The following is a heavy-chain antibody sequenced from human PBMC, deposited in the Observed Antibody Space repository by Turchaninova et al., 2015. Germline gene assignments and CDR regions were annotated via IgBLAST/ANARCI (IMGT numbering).Heavy chain of an antibody. D-gene: IGHD2-2*01. CDR3: ARGRVVVVPAAGWFDP. CDR2: INHSGST. Sequence: QVQLQQSGPGLLHPSGTLYLTGAVYGGAFSGYYWSGISQHPGNGLGWIGEINHSGSTNYNPSLKSRVTISVDTSKNQFSLKLSSVTAADTAVYYCARGRVVVVPAAGWFDPWGQGTLVTVSS. J-gene: IGHJ5*02. V-gene: IGHV4-34*01. CDR1: GGAFSGYY.